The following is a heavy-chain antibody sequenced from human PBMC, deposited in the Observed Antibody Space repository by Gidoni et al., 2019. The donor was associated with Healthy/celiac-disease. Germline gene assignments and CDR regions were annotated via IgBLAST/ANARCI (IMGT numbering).Heavy chain of an antibody. V-gene: IGHV3-11*01. CDR2: ISSSGSTI. J-gene: IGHJ6*02. D-gene: IGHD1-26*01. Sequence: SLRLSCAAYGFTCSDDYMSWIRQAPGKGLEWVSYISSSGSTIYYADSVKGRFTISRDNAKNSLYLQMNSLRAEDTAVYYCARGKWELLPPRAYYGMDVWGQGTTVTVSS. CDR1: GFTCSDDY. CDR3: ARGKWELLPPRAYYGMDV.